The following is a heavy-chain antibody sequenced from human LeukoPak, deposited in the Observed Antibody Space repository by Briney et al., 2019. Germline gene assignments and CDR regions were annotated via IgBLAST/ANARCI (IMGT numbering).Heavy chain of an antibody. CDR1: GLTFSSNG. CDR2: VWFDGSNK. J-gene: IGHJ4*02. V-gene: IGHV3-33*01. D-gene: IGHD3-10*01. CDR3: AREYGSVLGDY. Sequence: PGGSLRLSCAASGLTFSSNGMHWVRQAPGKGLEWVAVVWFDGSNKYYADSVKGRFTISRDNSKNTLYLQMNSLRAEDTAVYYCAREYGSVLGDYWGQGTLVSVSS.